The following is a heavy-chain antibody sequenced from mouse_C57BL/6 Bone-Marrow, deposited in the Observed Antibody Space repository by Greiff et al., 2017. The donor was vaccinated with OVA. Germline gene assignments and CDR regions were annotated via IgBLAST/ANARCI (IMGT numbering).Heavy chain of an antibody. CDR1: GYTFTGYW. CDR3: ARGAARWLLRYWYFDV. D-gene: IGHD2-3*01. V-gene: IGHV1-9*01. J-gene: IGHJ1*03. CDR2: ILPGSGST. Sequence: VQLQQSGAELMKPGASVKLSCKATGYTFTGYWIEWVKQRPGHGLEWIGEILPGSGSTNYNEKFKGKATFTADTSSNPAYMQLSSLTTEDSAIYYCARGAARWLLRYWYFDVWGTGTTVTVSS.